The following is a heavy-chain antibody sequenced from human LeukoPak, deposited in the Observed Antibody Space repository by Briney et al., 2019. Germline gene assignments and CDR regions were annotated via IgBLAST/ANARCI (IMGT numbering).Heavy chain of an antibody. V-gene: IGHV1-8*01. CDR1: GYTFTSYD. Sequence: GASVKVSCKASGYTFTSYDISWVRQATGQGLEWMGWMNPNSGNTGYAQKFQGRVTMTRNTSISTAYMELSSLRSEDTAVYYCARFPGLLWFGELLDAFDIWGQGTMVTVSS. CDR3: ARFPGLLWFGELLDAFDI. J-gene: IGHJ3*02. D-gene: IGHD3-10*01. CDR2: MNPNSGNT.